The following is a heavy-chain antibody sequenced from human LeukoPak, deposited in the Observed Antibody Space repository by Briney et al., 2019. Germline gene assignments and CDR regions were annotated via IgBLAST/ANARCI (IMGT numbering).Heavy chain of an antibody. Sequence: SQTLSLTCTVSGGSISSGDYYWSWIRQPLGKGLEWIGYIYYSGSTYYNPSLKSRVTISVDTSKNQFSLKLSSVTAADTAVYYCARGGLYSSSWLNWFDPWGQGTLVTVSS. J-gene: IGHJ5*02. CDR1: GGSISSGDYY. CDR3: ARGGLYSSSWLNWFDP. CDR2: IYYSGST. D-gene: IGHD6-13*01. V-gene: IGHV4-30-4*01.